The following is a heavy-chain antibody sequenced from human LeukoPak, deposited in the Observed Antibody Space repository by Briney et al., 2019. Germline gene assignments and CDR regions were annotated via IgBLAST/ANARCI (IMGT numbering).Heavy chain of an antibody. D-gene: IGHD2-2*01. Sequence: ASVKVSCKASGYTFTGYYMHWVRQAPGQGLEWMGWMNPNSGNTGYAQKFQGRVTMTRNTSISTAYMELSSLRSEDTAVYYCARGDDIVVVPAAMPEYNYYYGMDVWGQGTTVTVSS. J-gene: IGHJ6*02. V-gene: IGHV1-8*02. CDR1: GYTFTGYY. CDR2: MNPNSGNT. CDR3: ARGDDIVVVPAAMPEYNYYYGMDV.